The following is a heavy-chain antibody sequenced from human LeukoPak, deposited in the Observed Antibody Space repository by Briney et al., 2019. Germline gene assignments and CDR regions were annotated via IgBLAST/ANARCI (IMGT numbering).Heavy chain of an antibody. Sequence: PSETLSLTCTVSGGSISSYYWSWIRQPAGKGLEWIGRIYTSGSTNYNPSLKSRVTMSVDASKNQFSLKLSSVTAADTAVYYCARGHYGSGSYLAYFDYWGQGTLVTVSS. CDR1: GGSISSYY. CDR3: ARGHYGSGSYLAYFDY. CDR2: IYTSGST. D-gene: IGHD3-10*01. J-gene: IGHJ4*02. V-gene: IGHV4-4*07.